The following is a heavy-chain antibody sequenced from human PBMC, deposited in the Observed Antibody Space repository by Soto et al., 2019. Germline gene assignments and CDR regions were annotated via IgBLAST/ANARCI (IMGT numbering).Heavy chain of an antibody. CDR3: AREREYSSSSVVGYYYYGMDV. CDR1: GDSVSSNSAA. J-gene: IGHJ6*02. V-gene: IGHV6-1*01. Sequence: PSQTLSLTCAISGDSVSSNSAAWNWIRQSPSRGLEWLGRTYYRSKWYNDYAVSVKSRITINPDTSRNQFSLQLNSVTPEDTAVYYCAREREYSSSSVVGYYYYGMDVWGQGTTVTVSS. D-gene: IGHD6-6*01. CDR2: TYYRSKWYN.